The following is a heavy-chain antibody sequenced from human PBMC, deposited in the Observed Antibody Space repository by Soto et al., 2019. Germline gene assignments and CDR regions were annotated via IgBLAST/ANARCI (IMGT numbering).Heavy chain of an antibody. CDR3: PSLRYAFRRMGV. CDR1: GFTFSDYH. Sequence: QVQLVESGGGLVKPGGTLRLSCAASGFTFSDYHMTWIRQAPGKGLECVSYISGGGGSTYYADSVKGRFTISRDNAKDSVYLQMNSLRAEDTAVYYWPSLRYAFRRMGVWGKGTTVTVSS. V-gene: IGHV3-11*01. D-gene: IGHD3-16*01. J-gene: IGHJ6*03. CDR2: ISGGGGST.